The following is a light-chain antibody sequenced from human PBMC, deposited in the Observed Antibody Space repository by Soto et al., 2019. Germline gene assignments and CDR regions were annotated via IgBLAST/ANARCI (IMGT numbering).Light chain of an antibody. Sequence: QSVLTQPPSASGPPGQRGTIACSGSSSKIGSNTVNWYQQLPGTAPKLLIYSNNQRPSGVPDRFSGSKSGTSASLAISGLQSEDEADYYCAAWDDSLNGPLYVFGTGTKVTVL. J-gene: IGLJ1*01. CDR2: SNN. CDR3: AAWDDSLNGPLYV. V-gene: IGLV1-44*01. CDR1: SSKIGSNT.